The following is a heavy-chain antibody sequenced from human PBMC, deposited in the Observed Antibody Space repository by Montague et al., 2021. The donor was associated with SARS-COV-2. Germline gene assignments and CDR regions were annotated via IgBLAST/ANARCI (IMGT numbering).Heavy chain of an antibody. J-gene: IGHJ4*02. V-gene: IGHV4-59*01. Sequence: SETLSLTCTVAGDSMNNYYWGWIRQPPGKGREWIGYINYSGSTHXXTSRQGGVTLSKDTSKNQFSLRLTSVTAADTAMYFCARAPIYRSSWYAYFDYWGQGTLVTVSS. CDR1: GDSMNNYY. CDR2: INYSGST. CDR3: ARAPIYRSSWYAYFDY. D-gene: IGHD6-13*01.